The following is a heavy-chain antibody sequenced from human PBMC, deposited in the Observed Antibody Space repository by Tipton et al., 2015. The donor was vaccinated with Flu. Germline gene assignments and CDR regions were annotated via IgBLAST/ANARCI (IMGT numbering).Heavy chain of an antibody. J-gene: IGHJ4*02. Sequence: TLSLTCTVSGGSISSSSYYWGWIRQPPGKGLEWIGSIYYSGSTNYNPSLKSRVTISVDTSKNQFSLKLSSVTAADTAVYYCARGNYYYGSGSYYNADYYFDYWGQGTLVTVSS. CDR2: IYYSGST. D-gene: IGHD3-10*01. CDR3: ARGNYYYGSGSYYNADYYFDY. V-gene: IGHV4-39*07. CDR1: GGSISSSSYY.